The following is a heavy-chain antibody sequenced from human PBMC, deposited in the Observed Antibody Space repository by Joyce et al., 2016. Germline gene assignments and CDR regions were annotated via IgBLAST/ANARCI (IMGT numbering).Heavy chain of an antibody. J-gene: IGHJ1*01. Sequence: EVQLLESGGGSVKPGGSLRLSCAASRFPFSTYAMGWVRQAPGQGLEGVSDIRGSGDRTFYADSVRGRFTISRDNVKKILYLEMHSLRVDDTAVYYCTKDVRGGDSFAEYYQHWGQGTRVIVSS. CDR2: IRGSGDRT. CDR1: RFPFSTYA. D-gene: IGHD2-21*01. V-gene: IGHV3-23*01. CDR3: TKDVRGGDSFAEYYQH.